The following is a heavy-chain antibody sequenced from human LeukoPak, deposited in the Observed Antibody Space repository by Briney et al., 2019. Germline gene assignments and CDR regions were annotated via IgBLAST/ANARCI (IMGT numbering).Heavy chain of an antibody. CDR1: GGTFSSYA. Sequence: GASVKVSCKASGGTFSSYAISWVRQAPGQGLEWMGWISAYNGNTNYAQKLQGRVTMTTDTSTSTAYMELRSLRSDDTAVYYCARTLRTDSLLWFGESPNWFDPWGQGTLVTVSS. V-gene: IGHV1-18*01. J-gene: IGHJ5*02. D-gene: IGHD3-10*01. CDR2: ISAYNGNT. CDR3: ARTLRTDSLLWFGESPNWFDP.